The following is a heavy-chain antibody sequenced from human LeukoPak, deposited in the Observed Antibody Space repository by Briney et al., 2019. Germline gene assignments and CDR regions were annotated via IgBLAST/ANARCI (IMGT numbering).Heavy chain of an antibody. D-gene: IGHD3-22*01. CDR3: ARDLSDYYDSSAGTDY. V-gene: IGHV3-30-3*01. Sequence: GRSLRLSCAASGFTFSSYAMHWVRQAPGKGLEWVAVISYDGSNKYYADSVKGRFTLSRDNSKNTLYLQMNSLRAEDTAVYYCARDLSDYYDSSAGTDYWGQGTLVTVSS. CDR1: GFTFSSYA. J-gene: IGHJ4*02. CDR2: ISYDGSNK.